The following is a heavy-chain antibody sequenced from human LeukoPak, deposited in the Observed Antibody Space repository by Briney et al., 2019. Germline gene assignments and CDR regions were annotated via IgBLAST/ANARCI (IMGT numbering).Heavy chain of an antibody. Sequence: GGSLRLSCAASGFTFSNHAMSWVRQAPGKGLEWVSGISGSGGNTDYADSVKGRCTISRDNSKNTLYLQMNSLRAEDTAVYYCAKDLYGDYDLYYFDYWGQGTLVTVSS. V-gene: IGHV3-23*01. D-gene: IGHD4-17*01. CDR3: AKDLYGDYDLYYFDY. J-gene: IGHJ4*02. CDR1: GFTFSNHA. CDR2: ISGSGGNT.